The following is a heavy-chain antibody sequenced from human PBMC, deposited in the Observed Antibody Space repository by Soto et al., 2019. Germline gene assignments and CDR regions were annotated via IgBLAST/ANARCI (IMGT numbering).Heavy chain of an antibody. J-gene: IGHJ3*02. CDR3: ARQSGTTPASEPFDI. D-gene: IGHD2-2*01. CDR2: IYYSGTT. CDR1: RGSISSTSYY. V-gene: IGHV4-39*01. Sequence: QLQLQESGPGLVKPSETLSLTCTVSRGSISSTSYYWAWIRQPPGERLEWIGSIYYSGTTYYNQSLTSRVIISVDTSQNQFSLKLGTVTAENPAVYYCARQSGTTPASEPFDIWGPGTMVTVSS.